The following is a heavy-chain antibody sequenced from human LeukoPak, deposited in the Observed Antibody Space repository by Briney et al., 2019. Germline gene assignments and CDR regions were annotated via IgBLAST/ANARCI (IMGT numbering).Heavy chain of an antibody. D-gene: IGHD6-13*01. Sequence: GGSLRLSCAASGFTFGSYWMHWVRQAPGKGLVWVSRINSDGSSTSYADSVKGRFTISRDNAKNTLYLQMNSLRAEDTAVYYCARAPGEQQLVYYYYGMDVWGQGTTVTVSS. V-gene: IGHV3-74*01. J-gene: IGHJ6*02. CDR2: INSDGSST. CDR1: GFTFGSYW. CDR3: ARAPGEQQLVYYYYGMDV.